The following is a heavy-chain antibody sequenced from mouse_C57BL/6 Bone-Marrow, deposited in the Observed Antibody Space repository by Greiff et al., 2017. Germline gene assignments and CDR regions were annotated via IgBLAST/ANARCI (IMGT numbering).Heavy chain of an antibody. Sequence: EVKLQESGAELVKPGASVTLSCTASGFNIKDYYMHWVKQRTEQGLEWIGRIDPEDGETKYAPKFQGKATITADTSSNTAYLQLSSLTSEDTAVYYCAFLRSFAYWGQGTLVTVSA. CDR1: GFNIKDYY. J-gene: IGHJ3*01. D-gene: IGHD1-1*01. V-gene: IGHV14-2*01. CDR3: AFLRSFAY. CDR2: IDPEDGET.